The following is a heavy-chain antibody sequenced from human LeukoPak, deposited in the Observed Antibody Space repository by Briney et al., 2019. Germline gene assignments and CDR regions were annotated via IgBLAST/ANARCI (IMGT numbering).Heavy chain of an antibody. CDR3: ARDLRGTSAMDV. V-gene: IGHV4-59*01. J-gene: IGHJ6*03. Sequence: SETLSLTCTVSGGSINNYYWNWIRQPPGKGLEGIAYIYYSGSTNYNPSLKSRVTISVDTSNNQFSLKLSSVTAADTAVYYCARDLRGTSAMDVWGKGTPVTVSS. CDR2: IYYSGST. CDR1: GGSINNYY. D-gene: IGHD2-2*01.